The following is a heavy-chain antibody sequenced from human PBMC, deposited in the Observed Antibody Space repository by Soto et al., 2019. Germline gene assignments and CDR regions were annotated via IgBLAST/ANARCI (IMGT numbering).Heavy chain of an antibody. CDR2: IYYTGRT. J-gene: IGHJ3*02. Sequence: QLQVQESGPGLVKPSETLSLTCTVSGGSISSSAYFWGWIRQPPGKGLEWIGNIYYTGRTSYNPSLKSRITISIDTSKNRFSLKLSSVTAADTSVYFCARIYSGYDDAGACDIWGQGTMVTVSS. CDR3: ARIYSGYDDAGACDI. V-gene: IGHV4-39*01. CDR1: GGSISSSAYF. D-gene: IGHD5-12*01.